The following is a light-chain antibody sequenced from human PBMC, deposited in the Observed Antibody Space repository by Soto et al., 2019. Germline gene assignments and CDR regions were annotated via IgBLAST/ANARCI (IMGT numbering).Light chain of an antibody. J-gene: IGKJ1*01. Sequence: DIQMTQSPPTLSASVGDRVIITCRASQRMSAWLAWYQQKPGKAPKLLIYDASSLENGVPSRFSGSGSGTEFTLTISSLQPDDFATYYCQQYDTYPWTFDQGTKVDIK. CDR3: QQYDTYPWT. CDR2: DAS. V-gene: IGKV1-5*01. CDR1: QRMSAW.